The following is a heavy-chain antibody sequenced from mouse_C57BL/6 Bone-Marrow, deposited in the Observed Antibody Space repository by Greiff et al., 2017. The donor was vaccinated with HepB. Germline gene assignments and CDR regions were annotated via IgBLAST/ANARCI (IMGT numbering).Heavy chain of an antibody. J-gene: IGHJ3*01. CDR3: ARLGITTVPSFAY. CDR2: IYPGSGST. D-gene: IGHD1-1*01. CDR1: GYTFTSYW. V-gene: IGHV1-55*01. Sequence: QVQLKQSGAELVKPGASVKMSCKASGYTFTSYWITWVKQRPGQGLEWIGDIYPGSGSTNYNEKFKSKATLTVDTSSSTAYMQLSSLTSEDSAVYYCARLGITTVPSFAYWGQVTLVTVSA.